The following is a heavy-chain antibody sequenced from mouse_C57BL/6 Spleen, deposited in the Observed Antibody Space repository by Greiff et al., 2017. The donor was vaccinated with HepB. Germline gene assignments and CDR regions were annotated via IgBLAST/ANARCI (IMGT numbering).Heavy chain of an antibody. Sequence: EVKLVESGGGLVKPGGSLKLSCAASGFTFSDYGMHWVRQAPEKGLEWVAYISSGSSTIYYTDTVKGRFTISRDNAKNTLFLQMTSLRSEDTAMYYCAKPGSSYAMEYWGQGTSVTVSS. CDR1: GFTFSDYG. CDR3: AKPGSSYAMEY. CDR2: ISSGSSTI. D-gene: IGHD1-1*01. J-gene: IGHJ4*01. V-gene: IGHV5-17*01.